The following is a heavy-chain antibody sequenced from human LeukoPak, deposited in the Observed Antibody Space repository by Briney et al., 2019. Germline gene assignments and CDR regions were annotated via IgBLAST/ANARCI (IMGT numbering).Heavy chain of an antibody. J-gene: IGHJ4*02. Sequence: TGGSLRLSCAASGFTFSSYAMHWVRRAPGKGLEWVAVISYDGSNKYYADSVKGRFTISRDNSKNTLYLQMNGLRAEDTAVYYCANSLAPYGSGSSGDPKRGIDYWGQGTLVTVSS. CDR3: ANSLAPYGSGSSGDPKRGIDY. D-gene: IGHD3-10*01. V-gene: IGHV3-30*04. CDR1: GFTFSSYA. CDR2: ISYDGSNK.